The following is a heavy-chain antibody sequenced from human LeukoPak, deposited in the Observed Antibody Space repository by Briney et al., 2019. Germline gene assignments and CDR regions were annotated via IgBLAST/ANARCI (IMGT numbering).Heavy chain of an antibody. D-gene: IGHD3-9*01. Sequence: SETLSLTCTVSGGSISSSSYYWGWIRQPPGKGLEWIGSIYYSGSTYYNPSLKSRVTISVDTSKNQFSLKLSSVTAADTAVYYCARHEGTDWIDYWGQGTLVTVSS. V-gene: IGHV4-39*01. CDR1: GGSISSSSYY. J-gene: IGHJ4*02. CDR3: ARHEGTDWIDY. CDR2: IYYSGST.